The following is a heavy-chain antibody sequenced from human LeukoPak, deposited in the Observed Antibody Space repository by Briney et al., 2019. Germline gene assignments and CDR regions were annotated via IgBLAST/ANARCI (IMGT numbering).Heavy chain of an antibody. CDR3: ARLGPYSSSSFYYYYYYMDV. J-gene: IGHJ6*03. CDR1: GGSFSGYY. Sequence: SETLSLTCAVYGGSFSGYYWSWIRQPPGKGLEWIGEINHSGGTNYNPSLKSRVTMSVDTSKNQFSLKLSSVTAADTAVYYCARLGPYSSSSFYYYYYYMDVWGKGTTVTVSS. CDR2: INHSGGT. V-gene: IGHV4-34*01. D-gene: IGHD6-6*01.